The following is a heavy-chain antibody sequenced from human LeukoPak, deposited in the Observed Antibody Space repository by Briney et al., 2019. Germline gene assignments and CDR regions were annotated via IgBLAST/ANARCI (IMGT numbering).Heavy chain of an antibody. CDR2: IKSKTDGGTT. D-gene: IGHD6-19*01. CDR1: GFTFSNAW. CDR3: TTDTSIAVAGTDY. V-gene: IGHV3-15*01. Sequence: PGGSLRLSCAASGFTFSNAWMSWVRQAPGKGLEWVGRIKSKTDGGTTDYAAPVKGRFTISRDDSKNTLYLQMNSLKTEDTAVYCCTTDTSIAVAGTDYWGQGTLVTVSP. J-gene: IGHJ4*02.